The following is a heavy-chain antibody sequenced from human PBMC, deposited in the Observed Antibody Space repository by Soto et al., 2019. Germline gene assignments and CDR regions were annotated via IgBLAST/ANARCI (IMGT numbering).Heavy chain of an antibody. CDR3: AKDRRAEGNSGFCFDF. CDR1: VFQFRNYA. V-gene: IGHV3-23*01. CDR2: IRAIGGGT. D-gene: IGHD2-15*01. J-gene: IGHJ5*01. Sequence: PGGPLRPSCLASVFQFRNYAMSWVRQAPGKGLAWVSLIRAIGGGTSSTDSVTGRLTLSRDNPQKTLYLQVHSLTAQHTPAYYYAKDRRAEGNSGFCFDFWG.